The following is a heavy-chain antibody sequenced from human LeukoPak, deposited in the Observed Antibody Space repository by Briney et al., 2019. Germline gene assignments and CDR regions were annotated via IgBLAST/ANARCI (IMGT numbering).Heavy chain of an antibody. CDR3: AKASYYDSSGYLDY. V-gene: IGHV3-23*01. Sequence: GGSLRLSCAAPGFTFSSYAMSWVRQAPGKGLEWVSAISGSGGSTYYADSVKGRFTISRDNSKNTLYLQMNSLRAEDTAVYYCAKASYYDSSGYLDYWGQGTLVTVSS. J-gene: IGHJ4*02. D-gene: IGHD3-22*01. CDR1: GFTFSSYA. CDR2: ISGSGGST.